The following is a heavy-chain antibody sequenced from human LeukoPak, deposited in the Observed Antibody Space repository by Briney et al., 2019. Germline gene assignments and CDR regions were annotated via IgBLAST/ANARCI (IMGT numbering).Heavy chain of an antibody. Sequence: ASVKVSCKASGYTFTSYAMNWVRRAPGQGLEWMGIINPSGGSTSYAQKFQGRVTMTRDMSTSTVYMELSSLRSEDTAVYYCARPGYDSSGSLGHWGQGTLVTVSS. J-gene: IGHJ4*02. V-gene: IGHV1-46*01. CDR2: INPSGGST. CDR1: GYTFTSYA. CDR3: ARPGYDSSGSLGH. D-gene: IGHD3-22*01.